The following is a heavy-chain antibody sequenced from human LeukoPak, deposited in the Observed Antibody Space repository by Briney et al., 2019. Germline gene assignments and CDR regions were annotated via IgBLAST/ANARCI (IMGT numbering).Heavy chain of an antibody. CDR3: ARDQNPYDYVWGSYRKGGFDY. Sequence: SETLSLTCAVYGGSFSGYYWSWIRQPPGKGLEWIGEINHSGSTNYNPSLKSRVTISVDTSKNQFSLKLSSVTAADTAVYYCARDQNPYDYVWGSYRKGGFDYWGQGTLVTVSS. CDR2: INHSGST. J-gene: IGHJ4*02. V-gene: IGHV4-34*01. CDR1: GGSFSGYY. D-gene: IGHD3-16*02.